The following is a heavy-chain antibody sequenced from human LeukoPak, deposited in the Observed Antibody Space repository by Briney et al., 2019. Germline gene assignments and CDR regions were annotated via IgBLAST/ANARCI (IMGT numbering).Heavy chain of an antibody. Sequence: SETLSLTCSVSGDSISSYYWSWVRQPPGKGLEWIGYVYYTGSTSYSPSLKNRITMSVDTSKNQFSLKLNSVTAADTAVYYCARFDFGSGAYYINQWDQGTLVTVSS. D-gene: IGHD3-10*01. V-gene: IGHV4-59*01. CDR1: GDSISSYY. CDR2: VYYTGST. J-gene: IGHJ4*02. CDR3: ARFDFGSGAYYINQ.